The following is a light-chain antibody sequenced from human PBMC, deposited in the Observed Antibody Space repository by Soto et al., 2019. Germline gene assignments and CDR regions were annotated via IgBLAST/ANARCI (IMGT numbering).Light chain of an antibody. J-gene: IGLJ1*01. CDR1: NIGNKN. V-gene: IGLV3-21*02. CDR3: QVWDSSRDLGV. CDR2: DDS. Sequence: SYELTQPPSVSVAPGQTARIACGGDNIGNKNVHWYKQKPGLAPVLVVYDDSDRPSGIPERFSGANSGNTATLTIFRVEAGDEADYYCQVWDSSRDLGVFGTGTKLTVL.